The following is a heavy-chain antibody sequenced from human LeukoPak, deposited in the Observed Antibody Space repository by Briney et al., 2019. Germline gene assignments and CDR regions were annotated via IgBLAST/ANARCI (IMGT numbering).Heavy chain of an antibody. CDR2: ISSSGSSI. Sequence: PGGSLRLSCVASGFTFSSYEMNWVRQAPGKGLEWLSYISSSGSSIYYADSVKGRFTISRDNAKNSLYLQMNRLRAEDTAVYYCARESYYDFWSGYYTGANYFDHWGQGTLATVSS. J-gene: IGHJ4*02. CDR3: ARESYYDFWSGYYTGANYFDH. D-gene: IGHD3-3*01. CDR1: GFTFSSYE. V-gene: IGHV3-48*03.